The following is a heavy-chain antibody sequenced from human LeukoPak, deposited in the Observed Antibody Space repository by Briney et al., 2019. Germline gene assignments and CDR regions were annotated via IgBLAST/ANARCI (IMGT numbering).Heavy chain of an antibody. V-gene: IGHV1-69*05. J-gene: IGHJ4*02. CDR2: IIPIFGTA. CDR3: ARDSKGIYDSSGYSLSQFDY. Sequence: SEKVSCKASVGSFSSYAISWVRQAPRQGLEWMGGIIPIFGTANYAHNFQGRVTITTDESTSTAYMELSSLRSEDTAVYYCARDSKGIYDSSGYSLSQFDYWGQGTLVTVSS. D-gene: IGHD3-22*01. CDR1: VGSFSSYA.